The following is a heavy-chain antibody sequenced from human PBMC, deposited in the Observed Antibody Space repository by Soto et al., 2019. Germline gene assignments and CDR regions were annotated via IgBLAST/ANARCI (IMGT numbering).Heavy chain of an antibody. D-gene: IGHD6-6*01. V-gene: IGHV4-4*02. Sequence: PSETLSLTCAVSGGSISSSNWWSGVRQPPGKGLEWIGEIYHSGSTNYNPSLKSRVTISVDKSKNQFSLKLSSVTAADTAVYYCARSLYSSSNYYYGMDVWGQGTTVTVSS. CDR2: IYHSGST. J-gene: IGHJ6*02. CDR1: GGSISSSNW. CDR3: ARSLYSSSNYYYGMDV.